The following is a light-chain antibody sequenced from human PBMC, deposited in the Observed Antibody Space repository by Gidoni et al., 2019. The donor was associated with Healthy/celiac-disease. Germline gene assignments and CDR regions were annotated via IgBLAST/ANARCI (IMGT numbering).Light chain of an antibody. CDR2: GAS. J-gene: IGKJ3*01. Sequence: EIVLTQSPGTLSLSPGERATLSCRASQSVSSSYLAWYQQKPGPAPRLLIYGASSRATGIPDRFSGSGSGTDFTLTISRLEPEDFAVYYCQQYGSSPPGITFGPGTKVDIK. V-gene: IGKV3-20*01. CDR3: QQYGSSPPGIT. CDR1: QSVSSSY.